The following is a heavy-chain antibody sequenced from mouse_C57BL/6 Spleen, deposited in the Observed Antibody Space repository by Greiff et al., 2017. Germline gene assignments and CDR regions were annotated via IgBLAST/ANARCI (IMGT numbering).Heavy chain of an antibody. CDR3: ARGGSSPWFAY. J-gene: IGHJ3*01. Sequence: QVQLQQPGAELVRPGSSVKLSCKASGYTFTSYWMDWVKQRPGQGLEWIGNIYPSDSETHYNQKFKDKATVTVDKSSSTAYMQLSSLTSEDSAVYYCARGGSSPWFAYWGQGTLVTVSA. CDR2: IYPSDSET. V-gene: IGHV1-61*01. CDR1: GYTFTSYW. D-gene: IGHD1-1*01.